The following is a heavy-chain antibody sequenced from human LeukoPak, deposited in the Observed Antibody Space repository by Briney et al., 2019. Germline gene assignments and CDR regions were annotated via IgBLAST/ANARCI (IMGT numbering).Heavy chain of an antibody. Sequence: SETLSLTCTVSGGSISSYYWSWIRQPPGKGLEWIGYIYYSGSTNYNPSLKRRVTISVDTSKNQFSLKLSSVTAADTAVYYCASCYDSSGYCFDYWGQGTLVTVSS. D-gene: IGHD3-22*01. CDR1: GGSISSYY. CDR2: IYYSGST. V-gene: IGHV4-59*12. CDR3: ASCYDSSGYCFDY. J-gene: IGHJ4*02.